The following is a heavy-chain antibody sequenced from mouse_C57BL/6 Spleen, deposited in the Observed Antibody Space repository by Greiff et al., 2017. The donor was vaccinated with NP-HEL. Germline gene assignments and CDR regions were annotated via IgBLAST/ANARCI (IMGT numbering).Heavy chain of an antibody. CDR2: ISSGSSTI. J-gene: IGHJ2*01. CDR1: GFTFSDYG. CDR3: ARGGWSLYYFDY. Sequence: DVHLVESGGGLVKPGGSLKLSCAASGFTFSDYGMHWVRQAPEKGLEWVAYISSGSSTIYYADTVKGRFTISRDNAKNTLFLQMTSLRSEDTAMYYCARGGWSLYYFDYWGQGTTLTVSS. V-gene: IGHV5-17*01. D-gene: IGHD2-3*01.